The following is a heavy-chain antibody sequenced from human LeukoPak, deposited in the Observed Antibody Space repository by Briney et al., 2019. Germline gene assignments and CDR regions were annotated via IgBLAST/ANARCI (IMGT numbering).Heavy chain of an antibody. D-gene: IGHD1-26*01. CDR1: GGSVTSDNW. CDR3: ARGAGNYLPRALDY. J-gene: IGHJ4*02. V-gene: IGHV4-4*02. CDR2: IYHSGST. Sequence: PSETLSLTCAVSGGSVTSDNWWSWVRQPPGKGLEWIAEIYHSGSTNYNPSLKSRVTISVDKSENHLSLNLNSVTAADTAVYYCARGAGNYLPRALDYWGQGTLVTVSP.